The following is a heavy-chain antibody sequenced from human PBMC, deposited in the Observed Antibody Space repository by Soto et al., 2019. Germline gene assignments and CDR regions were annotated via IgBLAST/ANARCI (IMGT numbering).Heavy chain of an antibody. Sequence: PGGSLRLSCAASGFTFGDYFMSWIRQAPGKRLEWVSYISSSGSTIYYADSVKGRFTISRDNAKNSLYLQMNSLRAEDTAVYYCARNWTDIVVVPAAMPNDAFDIWGQGTMVTVSS. CDR1: GFTFGDYF. CDR2: ISSSGSTI. D-gene: IGHD2-2*01. CDR3: ARNWTDIVVVPAAMPNDAFDI. J-gene: IGHJ3*02. V-gene: IGHV3-11*01.